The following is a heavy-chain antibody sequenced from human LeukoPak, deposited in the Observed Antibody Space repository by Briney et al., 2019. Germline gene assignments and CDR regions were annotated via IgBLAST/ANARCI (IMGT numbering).Heavy chain of an antibody. CDR2: ISTSGSII. Sequence: GSLRLSCEASGFTFGSYEMTWVRQAPGKGLEWLSYISTSGSIIVYADSVRGRFTVSRDNAKNSLYLQMNSLRAEDTAVYYCAREVTPYYWGQGTLVTVSS. D-gene: IGHD2-21*02. CDR1: GFTFGSYE. J-gene: IGHJ4*02. V-gene: IGHV3-48*03. CDR3: AREVTPYY.